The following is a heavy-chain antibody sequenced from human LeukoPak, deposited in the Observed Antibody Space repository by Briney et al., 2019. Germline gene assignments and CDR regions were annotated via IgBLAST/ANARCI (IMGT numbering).Heavy chain of an antibody. D-gene: IGHD1-26*01. CDR1: GFTFSDYY. V-gene: IGHV3-11*04. CDR2: ISSSGSTI. CDR3: ARGRIVGATYAFDI. J-gene: IGHJ3*02. Sequence: GGSLRLSCAASGFTFSDYYMSWIRQAPGKGLERVSYISSSGSTIYYADSVKGRFTISRDNAKNSLYLQMNSLRAEDTAVYYCARGRIVGATYAFDIWGQGTMVTVSS.